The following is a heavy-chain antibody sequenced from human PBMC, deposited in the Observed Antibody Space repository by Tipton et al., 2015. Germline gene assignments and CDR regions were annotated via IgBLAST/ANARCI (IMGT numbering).Heavy chain of an antibody. D-gene: IGHD5-12*01. Sequence: SLRLSCAASGFTFSNYAMSWVRQAPGKGLEWVSSITASGDRTYYADSVKGRFTISRDNSKNTLFLQMNSLRGEDTAVYYCARQNIVGNTGRHFDHWGQGTLVTVSS. CDR2: ITASGDRT. V-gene: IGHV3-23*01. J-gene: IGHJ4*02. CDR3: ARQNIVGNTGRHFDH. CDR1: GFTFSNYA.